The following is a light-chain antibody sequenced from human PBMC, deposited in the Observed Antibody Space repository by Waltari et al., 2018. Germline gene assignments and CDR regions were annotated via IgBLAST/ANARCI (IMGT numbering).Light chain of an antibody. CDR1: SSNIGAGYD. V-gene: IGLV1-40*01. Sequence: QSVLTQPPSVSGAPGQRVTISCTGSSSNIGAGYDVHWYQQLPGTAPKLLIYGNSNRPSGAPDLFAGSKSGTSASLAITGLQAEDEADYYCQSYDSSLRVFGGGTKLTVL. CDR3: QSYDSSLRV. J-gene: IGLJ2*01. CDR2: GNS.